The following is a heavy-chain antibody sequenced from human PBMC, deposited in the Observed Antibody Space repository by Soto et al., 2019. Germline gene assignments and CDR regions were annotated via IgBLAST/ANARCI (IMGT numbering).Heavy chain of an antibody. CDR1: GGSISSGGYS. J-gene: IGHJ4*02. Sequence: QLQLQESGSGLVKPSQTLSLTCAVSGGSISSGGYSWSWIRQPPGKGLEWIGYIYHSGSTYYNPSPKSGVTHSVSRAKNKFSLKLSSVTAADTAVYYCARGGGYTFDYWGQGTLVTVSS. CDR3: ARGGGYTFDY. CDR2: IYHSGST. V-gene: IGHV4-30-2*01. D-gene: IGHD3-16*01.